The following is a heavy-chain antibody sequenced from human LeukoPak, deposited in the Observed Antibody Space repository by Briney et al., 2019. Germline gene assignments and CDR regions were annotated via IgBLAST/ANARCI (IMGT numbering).Heavy chain of an antibody. Sequence: PSETLSLTCTVSGGSISSSKYYWGWIRQPPGKGLEWIGGIYYSGNTYYNPSLKSRLTISVDTSKNQFSLKLSSVTAADTAVYYCARGHATQYDSSGRYVLNWFDPWGQGTLVTVSS. CDR3: ARGHATQYDSSGRYVLNWFDP. CDR1: GGSISSSKYY. D-gene: IGHD3-22*01. J-gene: IGHJ5*02. V-gene: IGHV4-39*07. CDR2: IYYSGNT.